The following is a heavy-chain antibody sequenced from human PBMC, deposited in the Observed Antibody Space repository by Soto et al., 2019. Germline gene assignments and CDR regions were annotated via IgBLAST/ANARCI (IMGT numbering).Heavy chain of an antibody. CDR2: IIPIFGTA. Sequence: SVKVSCKASGGTFSSYAISWVRQAPGQGLEWMGGIIPIFGTANYAQKFQGRVTITADESTSTAYMELSSLRSEDTAVYYCAREGYSSSSGGYYYYYYGMDVWGQGTTVTSP. V-gene: IGHV1-69*13. CDR1: GGTFSSYA. CDR3: AREGYSSSSGGYYYYYYGMDV. J-gene: IGHJ6*02. D-gene: IGHD6-6*01.